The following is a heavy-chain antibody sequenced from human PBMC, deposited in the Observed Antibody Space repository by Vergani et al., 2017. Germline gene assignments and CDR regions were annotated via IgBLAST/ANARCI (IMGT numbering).Heavy chain of an antibody. CDR2: ISWNSGAV. V-gene: IGHV3-9*01. Sequence: EVDRVESGGGLAQPGGSLRLSCEASGITFWKFGMHWVRQGPGKGLEWVSGISWNSGAVDYGDSVRGRFTISRDNAKNSLYLDMSSLRAEDTAVYYCVRDVRVSRTWGQGTLVAVSS. J-gene: IGHJ3*01. CDR1: GITFWKFG. CDR3: VRDVRVSRT.